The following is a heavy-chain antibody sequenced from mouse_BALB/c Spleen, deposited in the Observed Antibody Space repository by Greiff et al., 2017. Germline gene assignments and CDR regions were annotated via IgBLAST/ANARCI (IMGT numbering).Heavy chain of an antibody. CDR2: INLNNGGT. CDR3: ARYYGNYYAMDY. D-gene: IGHD2-1*01. CDR1: GYTFTDYN. V-gene: IGHV1-18*01. Sequence: VQLQQSGPELVKPGASVKIPCKASGYTFTDYNMDWVKQSHGKSLEWIGDINLNNGGTIYNQKFKGKATLTVDKSSSTAYMELRSLTSEDTAVYYCARYYGNYYAMDYWGQGTSVTVSS. J-gene: IGHJ4*01.